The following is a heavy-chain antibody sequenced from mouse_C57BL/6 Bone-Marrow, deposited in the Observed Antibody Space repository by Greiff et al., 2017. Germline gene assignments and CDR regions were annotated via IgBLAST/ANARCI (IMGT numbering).Heavy chain of an antibody. V-gene: IGHV1-64*01. CDR2: IHPKSGST. Sequence: QVQLQQPGAELVKPGASVKLSCKASGYTFTSYWMHWVKQRPGQGLEWIGMIHPKSGSTNYNAKFKSKATLTVDKSSSTAYMQLSSLTSEDSAVYYCAYDYDGAMYCWGQGTSVTGFS. CDR1: GYTFTSYW. J-gene: IGHJ4*01. D-gene: IGHD2-4*01. CDR3: AYDYDGAMYC.